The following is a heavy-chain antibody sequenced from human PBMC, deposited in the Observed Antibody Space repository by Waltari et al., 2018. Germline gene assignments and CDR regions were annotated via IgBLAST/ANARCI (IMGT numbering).Heavy chain of an antibody. CDR3: ARAVAGGTGGDFDY. D-gene: IGHD6-19*01. J-gene: IGHJ4*02. Sequence: QLQLQESGPGLVKPSETLSLTCTVSGGSISSSSYYWGWIRQPPGKGLEWIGSIYYSGRTYYNPSLKSRVTISVDTSKNQFSLKLSSVTAADTAVYYCARAVAGGTGGDFDYWGQGTLVTVSS. CDR1: GGSISSSSYY. V-gene: IGHV4-39*01. CDR2: IYYSGRT.